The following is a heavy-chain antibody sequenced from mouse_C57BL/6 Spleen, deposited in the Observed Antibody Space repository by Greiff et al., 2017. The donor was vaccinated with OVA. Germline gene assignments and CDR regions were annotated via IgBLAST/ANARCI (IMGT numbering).Heavy chain of an antibody. V-gene: IGHV1-82*01. CDR1: GYAFSSSW. CDR3: ARSDYDGFAY. D-gene: IGHD2-4*01. Sequence: LEESGPELVKPGASVKISCKASGYAFSSSWMNWVKQRPGKGLEWIGRIYPGDGDTNYNGKFKGKATLTADKSSSTAYMQLSSLTSEDSAVYFCARSDYDGFAYWGQGTLVTVSA. J-gene: IGHJ3*01. CDR2: IYPGDGDT.